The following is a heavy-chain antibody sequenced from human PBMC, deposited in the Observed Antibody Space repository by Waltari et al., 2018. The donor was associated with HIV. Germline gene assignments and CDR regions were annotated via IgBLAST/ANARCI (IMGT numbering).Heavy chain of an antibody. CDR1: GNTFNKDYY. CDR3: GRAVRQIAGRYSFDFFDS. J-gene: IGHJ4*02. D-gene: IGHD1-1*01. Sequence: QVQLQQSGPGLVRPSTTLSLTCGLAGNTFNKDYYWGWVGQPPGKGLWWLGNVFPLGSANYNPSRKSRLTISIDTSSAQFSLHLQPVTHADTVVYFCGRAVRQIAGRYSFDFFDSWGQGTLVTVSS. CDR2: VFPLGSA. V-gene: IGHV4-38-2*01.